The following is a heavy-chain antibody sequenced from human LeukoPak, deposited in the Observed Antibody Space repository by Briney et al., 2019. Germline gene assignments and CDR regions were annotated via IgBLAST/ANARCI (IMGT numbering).Heavy chain of an antibody. CDR2: FDPENGET. CDR1: GYILTDLY. D-gene: IGHD3-10*01. CDR3: ATVIPRRVRGVVYSSFGMDV. J-gene: IGHJ6*02. Sequence: ASVKVSCKVSGYILTDLYMHWVRQAPGRGLEWLGGFDPENGETIYAQKFQGRVTLAEDTSTDTAYMELSRLRSEDTAAYYCATVIPRRVRGVVYSSFGMDVWRQGTTVTVSS. V-gene: IGHV1-24*01.